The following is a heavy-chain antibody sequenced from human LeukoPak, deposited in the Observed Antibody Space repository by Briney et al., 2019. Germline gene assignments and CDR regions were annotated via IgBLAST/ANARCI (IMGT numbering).Heavy chain of an antibody. CDR3: AKRGTDYYDSSSYYYTGHYFDY. Sequence: GGSLRLSCAASGLTFSSYAMSWVRQAPGKGLEWVAAINGSGDNTYYADSVKGRFTISRDNSKNTLYLQMNSLRAEDTAVYFCAKRGTDYYDSSSYYYTGHYFDYWGQGTLVTVSS. CDR2: INGSGDNT. V-gene: IGHV3-23*01. D-gene: IGHD3-22*01. CDR1: GLTFSSYA. J-gene: IGHJ4*02.